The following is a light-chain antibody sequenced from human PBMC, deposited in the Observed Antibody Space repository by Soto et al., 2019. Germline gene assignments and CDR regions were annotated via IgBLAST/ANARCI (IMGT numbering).Light chain of an antibody. CDR3: QSYDNNVSGWV. V-gene: IGLV2-14*01. CDR1: SGDIGGYNY. Sequence: QSALTQPASVSGSPGQSITISCTGTSGDIGGYNYVSWYQQHPGKAPKLLISEVTNRPSGVSNRFSGSKSGNTASLTISGLQAEDEADYYCQSYDNNVSGWVFGGGTKVTVL. J-gene: IGLJ2*01. CDR2: EVT.